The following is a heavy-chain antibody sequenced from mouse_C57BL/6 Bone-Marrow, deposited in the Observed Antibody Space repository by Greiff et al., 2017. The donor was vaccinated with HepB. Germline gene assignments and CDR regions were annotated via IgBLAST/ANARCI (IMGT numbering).Heavy chain of an antibody. J-gene: IGHJ4*01. CDR2: IYPGSGNT. CDR3: ARGDGNYGAMDY. D-gene: IGHD2-1*01. Sequence: VQLQQSGPELVQPGASVKISCKASGYSFTSYYIHWVKQRPGQGLEWIGWIYPGSGNTKYNEKFKGKATLTADTSSSTAYMQLSSLTSEDSAVYYCARGDGNYGAMDYRGQGTSVTVSS. CDR1: GYSFTSYY. V-gene: IGHV1-66*01.